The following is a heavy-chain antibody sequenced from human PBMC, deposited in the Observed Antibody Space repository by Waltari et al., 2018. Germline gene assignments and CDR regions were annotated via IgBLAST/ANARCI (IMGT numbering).Heavy chain of an antibody. CDR3: AADEYSSSDPYYYYGMDV. Sequence: QMQLVQSGPEVKKPGTSVKVSCKASGFTFTSSAMQWVRQARGQRLEWIGWIVVGSGNTNYAQKFQERVTITRDMSTSTAYMELSSLRSEDTAVYYWAADEYSSSDPYYYYGMDVWGQGTTVTVSS. D-gene: IGHD6-6*01. CDR2: IVVGSGNT. J-gene: IGHJ6*02. CDR1: GFTFTSSA. V-gene: IGHV1-58*02.